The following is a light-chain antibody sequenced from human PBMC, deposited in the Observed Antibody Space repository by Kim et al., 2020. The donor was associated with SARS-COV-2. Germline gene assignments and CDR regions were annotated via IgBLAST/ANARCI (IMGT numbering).Light chain of an antibody. J-gene: IGLJ3*02. CDR2: QDN. CDR3: LTWDRGTAV. CDR1: KLGDTY. Sequence: SVTQGQTANITCSGDKLGDTYISWYQQRPGQSPVLIIHQDNKRPSGIPARVSGSNPGNTATLTISGAQATDEADYYCLTWDRGTAVFGGGTQLTVL. V-gene: IGLV3-1*01.